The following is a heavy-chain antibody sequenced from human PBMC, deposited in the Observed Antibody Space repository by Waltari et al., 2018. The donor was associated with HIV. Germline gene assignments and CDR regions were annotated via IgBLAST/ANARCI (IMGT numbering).Heavy chain of an antibody. CDR1: GFTCSDHA. V-gene: IGHV3-30*18. CDR2: ISSDGSNQ. D-gene: IGHD3-10*01. Sequence: QVQLVESAGGVVQPGTSLRLSCAASGFTCSDHALHWFRQAPGKGLEWVTVISSDGSNQYYADSVKGRFTISRDNSKNTLSLQINSLKTEDTAIYYCAKDAYGGHPKNWFDSWGQGTLVTVSS. CDR3: AKDAYGGHPKNWFDS. J-gene: IGHJ5*01.